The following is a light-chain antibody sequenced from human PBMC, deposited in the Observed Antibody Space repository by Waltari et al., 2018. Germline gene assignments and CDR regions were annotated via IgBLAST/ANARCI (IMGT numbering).Light chain of an antibody. CDR3: QQYSSFWT. CDR1: QRISSW. CDR2: KAS. J-gene: IGKJ1*01. V-gene: IGKV1-5*03. Sequence: DIQMTQSPYTLSASVGDRVPITCRASQRISSWLAWFQQKPGKAPKLLIQKASSLESGVPSRFSGSGSGTEFTLTISSLQPDDFATYYCQQYSSFWTFGQGTKVEIK.